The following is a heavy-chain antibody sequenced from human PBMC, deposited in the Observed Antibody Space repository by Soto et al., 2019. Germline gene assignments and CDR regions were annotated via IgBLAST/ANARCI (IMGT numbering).Heavy chain of an antibody. CDR3: AREDETSNYFDY. J-gene: IGHJ4*02. V-gene: IGHV4-31*03. D-gene: IGHD2-2*01. CDR1: GGSISSGGHY. Sequence: QVQLQESGPGLVKPSQALSLICTVSGGSISSGGHYWSWIRQHPGKGLEWIGYIYYTGPTYYNPSLRSRLTISVDSSRNQFSLRLSSGTAADTAVYYCAREDETSNYFDYWGQGTLVTVSS. CDR2: IYYTGPT.